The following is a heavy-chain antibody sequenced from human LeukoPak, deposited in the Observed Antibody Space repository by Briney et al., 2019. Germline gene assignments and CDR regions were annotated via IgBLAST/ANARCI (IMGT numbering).Heavy chain of an antibody. V-gene: IGHV4-31*03. CDR1: DRSISRGGYY. Sequence: SQTLSLTCTVSDRSISRGGYYWPWIRQRPGQGREWVAYIYYSRSTYYNPSLTSRVSISVDTSKNQFSLNLSSVSAADTAVYYCTRVKDHLQGMDVWGQGTTVTVSS. CDR3: TRVKDHLQGMDV. CDR2: IYYSRST. J-gene: IGHJ6*02.